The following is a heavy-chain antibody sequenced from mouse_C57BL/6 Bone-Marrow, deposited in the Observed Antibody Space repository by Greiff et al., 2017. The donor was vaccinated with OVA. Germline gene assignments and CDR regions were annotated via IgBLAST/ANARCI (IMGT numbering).Heavy chain of an antibody. J-gene: IGHJ4*01. CDR1: GFNIKDDY. CDR2: IDPENGDT. V-gene: IGHV14-4*01. Sequence: EVQLQESGAELVRPGASVKLSCTASGFNIKDDYMHWVKQRPEQGLEWIGWIDPENGDTEYASKFQGKATITADTSSNTAYLQLSSLTSEDTAVYYCTTGGLRPHYYAMDYWGQGTSVTVSS. D-gene: IGHD2-2*01. CDR3: TTGGLRPHYYAMDY.